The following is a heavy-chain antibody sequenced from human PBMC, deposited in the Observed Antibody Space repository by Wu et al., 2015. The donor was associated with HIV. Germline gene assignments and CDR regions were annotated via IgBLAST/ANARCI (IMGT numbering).Heavy chain of an antibody. V-gene: IGHV1-69*18. Sequence: QVQLVQSGAEVKKPGSSVRVSCKASGGTFSNYALSWVRQAPGQGLEWMGRLIPMYGTADYAQKFQGRVTITADVSTNTAYMVVSSLRSDDTAVYYCARQRAYTSGWYIFDYWGQGTLVTVSS. CDR2: LIPMYGTA. D-gene: IGHD6-19*01. J-gene: IGHJ4*02. CDR3: ARQRAYTSGWYIFDY. CDR1: GGTFSNYA.